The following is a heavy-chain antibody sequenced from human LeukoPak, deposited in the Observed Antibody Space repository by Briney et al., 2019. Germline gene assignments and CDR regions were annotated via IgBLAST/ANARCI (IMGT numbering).Heavy chain of an antibody. V-gene: IGHV3-30*14. CDR3: ARAGRYFDWLPPFDY. D-gene: IGHD3-9*01. Sequence: GGSLRLSCAASGFTFSSYAMHWVRQAPGEGLEWVAVISYDGSNKYYADSVKGRFTISRDNSKNTLYLQMNSLRAEDTAVYYCARAGRYFDWLPPFDYWGQGTLVTVSS. J-gene: IGHJ4*02. CDR1: GFTFSSYA. CDR2: ISYDGSNK.